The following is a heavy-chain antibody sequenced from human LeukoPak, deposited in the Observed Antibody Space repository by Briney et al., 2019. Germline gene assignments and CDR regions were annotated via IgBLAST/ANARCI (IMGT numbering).Heavy chain of an antibody. CDR2: IYSGGST. J-gene: IGHJ6*03. D-gene: IGHD2-15*01. Sequence: GGSLRLSCAASGFTVSSNYMSWVRQAPGKGLEWVSVIYSGGSTYYADSVKGRFTISRDNSKNTLYLQMNSLRAEDTAVYYCARLLEYYYYYYMDVWGKGTTVTVSS. V-gene: IGHV3-53*01. CDR3: ARLLEYYYYYYMDV. CDR1: GFTVSSNY.